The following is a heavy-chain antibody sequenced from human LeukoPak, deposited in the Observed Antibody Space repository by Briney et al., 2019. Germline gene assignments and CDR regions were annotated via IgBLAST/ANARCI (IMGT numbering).Heavy chain of an antibody. V-gene: IGHV1-18*01. D-gene: IGHD4-17*01. CDR2: ISAYNGNT. Sequence: GASVKVSCKASGFTFTTYGISWVRLAPGQGLEWMGWISAYNGNTNYAQELQGRVTMTTDTSTSTAYMELRSLRSDDTAVYYCARREGDYEVRYWGQGTLVTVSS. CDR3: ARREGDYEVRY. J-gene: IGHJ4*02. CDR1: GFTFTTYG.